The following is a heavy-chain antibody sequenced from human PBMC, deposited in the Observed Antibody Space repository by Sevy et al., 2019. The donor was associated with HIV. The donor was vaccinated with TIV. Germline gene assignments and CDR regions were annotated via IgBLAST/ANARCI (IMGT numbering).Heavy chain of an antibody. CDR1: GFAFYEYS. Sequence: RAGGSLRLSCAASGFAFYEYSMSWIRQAPGKGLEWVATLSFGCGKINYADSVKGRFTISRDNSKNSFYLQMDNLRVEDTALYYCAREGCSRPHDYWGQGTRVTVSS. J-gene: IGHJ4*02. CDR3: AREGCSRPHDY. V-gene: IGHV3-23*01. CDR2: LSFGCGKI. D-gene: IGHD2-8*01.